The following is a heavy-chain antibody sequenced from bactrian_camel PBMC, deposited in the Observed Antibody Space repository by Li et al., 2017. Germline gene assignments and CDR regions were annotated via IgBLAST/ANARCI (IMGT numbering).Heavy chain of an antibody. CDR1: GDTYTSAC. Sequence: HVQLVESGGGEVQAGGSLRLSCAASGDTYTSACMGWFRQAPGREREAVATMSTSEGHTDYRDSVKGRFTISLDSAKNTLYLQMNSLKPDDAAMYYCAADRGGGYCYLDPRFFHYWGQGTQVTVS. D-gene: IGHD2*01. V-gene: IGHV3S1*01. CDR2: MSTSEGHT. CDR3: AADRGGGYCYLDPRFFHY. J-gene: IGHJ4*01.